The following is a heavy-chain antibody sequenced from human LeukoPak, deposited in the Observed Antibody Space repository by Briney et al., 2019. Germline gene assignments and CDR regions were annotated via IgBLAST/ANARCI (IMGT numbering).Heavy chain of an antibody. CDR2: IYTSGST. J-gene: IGHJ4*02. Sequence: SETLSLTCTVSGGSISSGSYYWSWIRQPAGKGLEWIGRIYTSGSTNYNPSLKSRVTISVDTSKNQFSLKLSSVTAADTAVYYCARDSSGWYPAAPDYWGQGTLVTVSS. CDR1: GGSISSGSYY. V-gene: IGHV4-61*02. CDR3: ARDSSGWYPAAPDY. D-gene: IGHD6-19*01.